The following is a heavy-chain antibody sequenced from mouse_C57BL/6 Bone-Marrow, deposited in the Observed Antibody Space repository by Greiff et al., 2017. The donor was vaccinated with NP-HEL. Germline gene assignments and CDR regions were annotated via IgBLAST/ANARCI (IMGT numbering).Heavy chain of an antibody. D-gene: IGHD4-1*01. Sequence: EVQGVESGAGLVKPGGSLKLSCAASGFTFSSYAMSWVRQTPEKRLEWVAYISSGGDYIYYAHTVKGRFTISRDNARNTPYLQMSSLKSEDTAMYYCTRDKTGLDYWGQGTSLTVSS. J-gene: IGHJ2*02. CDR3: TRDKTGLDY. CDR1: GFTFSSYA. CDR2: ISSGGDYI. V-gene: IGHV5-9-1*02.